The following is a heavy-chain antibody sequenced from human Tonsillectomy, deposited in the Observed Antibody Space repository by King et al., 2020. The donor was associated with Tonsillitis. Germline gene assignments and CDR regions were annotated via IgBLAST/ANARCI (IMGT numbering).Heavy chain of an antibody. CDR1: GFTFDDYA. J-gene: IGHJ4*02. CDR2: ISWNSGSI. Sequence: EVQLVESGGGLVQPGRCLRLSCAASGFTFDDYAMHWVRQAPGKGLEWVSGISWNSGSIDYADSVKGRFTISRDNAKNSLYLQMNSLRAEDTALYYCAKDIGGSRRYFDYWGQGTLVTVSS. V-gene: IGHV3-9*01. CDR3: AKDIGGSRRYFDY. D-gene: IGHD1-26*01.